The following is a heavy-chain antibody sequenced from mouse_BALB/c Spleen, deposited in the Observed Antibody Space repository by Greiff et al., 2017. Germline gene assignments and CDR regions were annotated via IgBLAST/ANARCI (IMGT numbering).Heavy chain of an antibody. CDR2: IWAGGST. Sequence: QVQLQQSGPGLVAPSQSLSITCTVSGFSLTSYGVHWVRQPPGKGLEWLGVIWAGGSTNYNSALMSRLSISKDNSKSQVFLKMNSLQTDDTAMYYWARDWDGFFPWLAYWGQGTLVTVSA. CDR1: GFSLTSYG. V-gene: IGHV2-9*02. CDR3: ARDWDGFFPWLAY. D-gene: IGHD2-3*01. J-gene: IGHJ3*01.